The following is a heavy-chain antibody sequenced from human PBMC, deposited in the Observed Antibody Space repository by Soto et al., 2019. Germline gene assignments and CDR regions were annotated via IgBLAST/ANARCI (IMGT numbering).Heavy chain of an antibody. CDR2: MYYNGNT. CDR3: ARDGAYCSSIGCQNPFDH. J-gene: IGHJ4*02. V-gene: IGHV4-31*03. D-gene: IGHD2-2*01. Sequence: QVQLQESGPGLVQPSQTLSLSCTVSGGSINGGGYYWNWISQLPGKGLEWIGYMYYNGNTYYHPSLQSRATISFGTSHDQFSLRLTSVTAADTAVYFCARDGAYCSSIGCQNPFDHWGQGTLVTVSS. CDR1: GGSINGGGYY.